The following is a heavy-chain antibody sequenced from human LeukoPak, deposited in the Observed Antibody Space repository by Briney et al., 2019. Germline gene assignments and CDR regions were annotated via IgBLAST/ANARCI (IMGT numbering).Heavy chain of an antibody. J-gene: IGHJ4*02. CDR1: GGSISSYY. CDR3: ARHDHSNYGYFDY. D-gene: IGHD4-11*01. Sequence: SETLSLTCTVSGGSISSYYWSWIRQPPGKGLEWIGYIYYSGSTNYNPSLKSRVTISVDTSKNQFSLKLSSVTAADTAVYYCARHDHSNYGYFDYWGQGTLVTVSS. CDR2: IYYSGST. V-gene: IGHV4-59*08.